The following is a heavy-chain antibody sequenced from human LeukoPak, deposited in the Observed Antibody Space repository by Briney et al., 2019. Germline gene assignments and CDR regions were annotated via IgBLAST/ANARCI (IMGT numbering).Heavy chain of an antibody. J-gene: IGHJ5*02. CDR1: GASLTSYY. CDR3: VREVGANWLDP. D-gene: IGHD1-26*01. Sequence: PSETLSLTCAVSGASLTSYYWSWVRQPPGKRLEWIGYIYTGDNTNYNPSLKSRVTISLDMSKNQFSLNLNSVSAADTAVYYCVREVGANWLDPWGQGTMVTVSS. V-gene: IGHV4-4*08. CDR2: IYTGDNT.